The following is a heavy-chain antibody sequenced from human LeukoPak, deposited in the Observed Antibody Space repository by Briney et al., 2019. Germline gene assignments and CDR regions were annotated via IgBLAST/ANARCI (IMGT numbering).Heavy chain of an antibody. CDR2: MNPNSGNT. CDR3: ARGSYYYDSSGVDY. J-gene: IGHJ4*02. CDR1: GYTFTSYY. V-gene: IGHV1-8*02. Sequence: GASVKVSCKASGYTFTSYYMHWVRQAPGQGLEWMGWMNPNSGNTGYAQKFQGRVTMTRNTSISTAYMELSSLRSEDTAVYYCARGSYYYDSSGVDYWGQGTLVTVSS. D-gene: IGHD3-22*01.